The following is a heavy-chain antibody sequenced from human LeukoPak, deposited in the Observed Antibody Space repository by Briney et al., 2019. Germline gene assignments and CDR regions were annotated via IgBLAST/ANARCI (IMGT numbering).Heavy chain of an antibody. J-gene: IGHJ5*02. CDR1: GASITTYS. D-gene: IGHD6-19*01. V-gene: IGHV4-59*08. CDR3: ARWDDSAWAFGT. Sequence: ASETLSLTCIVSGASITTYSWNWLRQSPGKGLEWIGYFSLGGSGTTSYTSSLRSRVTISRDTSKNQLSLKLTSVTAADTAVYYCARWDDSAWAFGTWGPGTLVTVSS. CDR2: FSLGGSGTT.